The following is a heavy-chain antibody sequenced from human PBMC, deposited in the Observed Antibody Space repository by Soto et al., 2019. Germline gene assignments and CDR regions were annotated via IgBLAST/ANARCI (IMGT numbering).Heavy chain of an antibody. D-gene: IGHD1-26*01. CDR3: ARDRRSYSRHDYFGMDV. Sequence: QVQLVQSGAEVKKPGSSVKVSCKASGGTFSSYTISWVRQAPGQGLEWMGRIIPILAIANYAQKFQGRVTITADQSTSTAYMELSSLRSEDTAVYYCARDRRSYSRHDYFGMDVWGQGTTVTVSS. CDR1: GGTFSSYT. V-gene: IGHV1-69*08. J-gene: IGHJ6*02. CDR2: IIPILAIA.